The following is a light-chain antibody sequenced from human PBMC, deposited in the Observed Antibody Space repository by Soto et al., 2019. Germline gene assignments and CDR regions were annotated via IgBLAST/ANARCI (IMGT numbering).Light chain of an antibody. CDR2: DAS. V-gene: IGKV3-15*01. J-gene: IGKJ1*01. Sequence: KVMTQSPATLSVSPWERATLSCRASQSVRSNLAWYQQKPGQPPRLLIYDASTRATGIPSRFSGSGSGTEFTLTISSLKSEDFAVYYCQQYDNWPRTFGQGTKVDIK. CDR3: QQYDNWPRT. CDR1: QSVRSN.